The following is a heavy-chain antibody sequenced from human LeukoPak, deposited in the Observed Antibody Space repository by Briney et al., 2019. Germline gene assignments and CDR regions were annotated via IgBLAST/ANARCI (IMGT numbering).Heavy chain of an antibody. Sequence: ASVKVSCKASGYTFTSYGISWVRQAPGQGLEWMGWINPNSGGTNYAQKFQGRVTMTRDTSISTAYMELSRLRSDDTAVYYCARDWGQYSSGWYPFDYWGQGTLVTVSS. CDR2: INPNSGGT. V-gene: IGHV1-2*02. J-gene: IGHJ4*02. D-gene: IGHD6-19*01. CDR1: GYTFTSYG. CDR3: ARDWGQYSSGWYPFDY.